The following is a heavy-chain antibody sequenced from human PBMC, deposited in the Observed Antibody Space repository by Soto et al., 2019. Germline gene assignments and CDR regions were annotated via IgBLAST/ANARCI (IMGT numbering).Heavy chain of an antibody. Sequence: SETLSLTCTVSGGSISSSSYYWGWIRQPPGKGLEWIGSISSSGSTYYKPSLKSRVAMSVDTSKNQFSIKLTSVTAADTAVYYCARAHPYYYDSSGYSYYFHYWGQGTLVTVPQ. CDR1: GGSISSSSYY. V-gene: IGHV4-39*01. CDR2: ISSSGST. J-gene: IGHJ4*02. D-gene: IGHD3-22*01. CDR3: ARAHPYYYDSSGYSYYFHY.